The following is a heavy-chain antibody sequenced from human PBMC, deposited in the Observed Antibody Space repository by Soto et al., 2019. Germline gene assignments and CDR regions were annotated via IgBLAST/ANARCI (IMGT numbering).Heavy chain of an antibody. CDR1: GFTFSIYW. J-gene: IGHJ4*02. CDR2: INGDGSAI. D-gene: IGHD1-26*01. Sequence: EVQLVESGGGLVQPGGSLRLSCAASGFTFSIYWMHWVRQAPGKGLVWVSRINGDGSAINYADSVKGRFTISRDNAKNTLHLQMNSLRAEDTALYYCARREATDGVLDFWGQGTLVTVSS. V-gene: IGHV3-74*01. CDR3: ARREATDGVLDF.